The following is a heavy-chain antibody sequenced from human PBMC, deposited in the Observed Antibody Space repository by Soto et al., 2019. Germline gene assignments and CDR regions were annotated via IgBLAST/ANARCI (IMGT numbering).Heavy chain of an antibody. CDR3: ARDGDYYDSSGYFDY. D-gene: IGHD3-22*01. CDR2: ISAYNGNT. Sequence: SVKVSCKASGYTFTSYGISWVRQAPGQGLEWMGWISAYNGNTNYAQKLQGRVTMTTDTSTSTAYMELRSLRSDDTAVYYCARDGDYYDSSGYFDYWGQGTLVTVSS. J-gene: IGHJ4*02. CDR1: GYTFTSYG. V-gene: IGHV1-18*01.